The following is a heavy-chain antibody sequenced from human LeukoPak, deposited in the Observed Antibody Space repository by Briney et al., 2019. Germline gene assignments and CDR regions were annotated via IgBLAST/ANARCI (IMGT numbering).Heavy chain of an antibody. J-gene: IGHJ6*02. V-gene: IGHV3-33*01. D-gene: IGHD6-25*01. Sequence: GGSLRLSCAASGFTFNTYGMHWVRQAPGKGLEWVAVIWYDGSNKYYADSVKGRFTISRDNSKNTLYLQMHSLRAEDTAVYYYATLNNEYSSCYSNYFYYCAMDLWGQGPTVPVSS. CDR2: IWYDGSNK. CDR1: GFTFNTYG. CDR3: ATLNNEYSSCYSNYFYYCAMDL.